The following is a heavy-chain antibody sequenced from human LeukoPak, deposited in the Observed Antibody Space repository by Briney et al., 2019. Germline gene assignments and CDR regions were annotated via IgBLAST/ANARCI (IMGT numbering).Heavy chain of an antibody. V-gene: IGHV3-23*01. Sequence: PGASLRLSCAAAGFTFNSYAMSWVRQAPGKGLEWVSSISGSAGSTYYADSVKGRFTISRDNFKNTLYLQMNSLRAEDTAVYYCAKDGTTTGWYHFDYWGQGTLVTVSS. J-gene: IGHJ4*02. D-gene: IGHD6-19*01. CDR3: AKDGTTTGWYHFDY. CDR2: ISGSAGST. CDR1: GFTFNSYA.